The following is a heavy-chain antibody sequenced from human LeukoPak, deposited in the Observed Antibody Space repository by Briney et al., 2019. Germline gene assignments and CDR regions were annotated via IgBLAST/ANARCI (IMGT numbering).Heavy chain of an antibody. CDR2: VSEYRATP. Sequence: GGSLRLSCAASGFTFGRYTFNWVRQAPGEGLEWVSAVSEYRATPYYADYAKGRFTISRDNSRSTVYLQMNSLRAEDTAIYYCAKRVDGSGAYYIDYWGQGTLVTVFS. CDR3: AKRVDGSGAYYIDY. D-gene: IGHD3-10*01. CDR1: GFTFGRYT. J-gene: IGHJ4*02. V-gene: IGHV3-23*01.